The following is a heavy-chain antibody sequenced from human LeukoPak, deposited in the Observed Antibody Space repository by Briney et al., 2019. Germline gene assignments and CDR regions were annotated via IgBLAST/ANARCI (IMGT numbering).Heavy chain of an antibody. J-gene: IGHJ3*02. CDR3: ARPGFGASENAFDI. CDR1: GYSYTSYW. Sequence: GESLKISCRGSGYSYTSYWVAWVRQMPGKGLEWMGMIYPGDSDTRYSPSFQGQVTISADKSISTAYLQWSSLKASDTAMYYCARPGFGASENAFDIWGQGTMVTVSS. CDR2: IYPGDSDT. V-gene: IGHV5-51*01. D-gene: IGHD3-10*01.